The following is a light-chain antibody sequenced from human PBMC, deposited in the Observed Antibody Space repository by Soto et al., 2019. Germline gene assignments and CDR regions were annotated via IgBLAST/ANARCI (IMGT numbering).Light chain of an antibody. V-gene: IGKV3-20*01. CDR1: QSVSSKY. J-gene: IGKJ1*01. CDR3: QQYVTSPEWM. Sequence: ETVLTQSPGTLSLSPGERAILSCRASQSVSSKYLAWYQQKPGQAPRLLIYATSTRATGIPDRFSGSGSGTDFTLTISRLEPEDSAVYYCQQYVTSPEWMFGQGTKVDI. CDR2: ATS.